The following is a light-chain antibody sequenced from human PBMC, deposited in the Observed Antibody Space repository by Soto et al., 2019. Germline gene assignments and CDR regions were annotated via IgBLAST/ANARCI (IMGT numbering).Light chain of an antibody. CDR1: ETVATN. J-gene: IGKJ2*01. V-gene: IGKV3-15*01. Sequence: VMTQSPATLSVSPGERATLSCWASETVATNLAWYQQKPGQAPRLLISGASTRAAGISDRFRGSGSGTDFTLTISSPRPDDFATFYCQQYKVYPYTFGQGTRLDI. CDR2: GAS. CDR3: QQYKVYPYT.